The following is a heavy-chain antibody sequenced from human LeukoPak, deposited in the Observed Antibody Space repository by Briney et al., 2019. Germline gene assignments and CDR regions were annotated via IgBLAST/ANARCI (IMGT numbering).Heavy chain of an antibody. CDR3: ARVHKLRYFDWLSGGYGKDV. CDR1: GFTFSSYW. D-gene: IGHD3-9*01. J-gene: IGHJ6*02. CDR2: IKQDGSEK. Sequence: GGSLRLSCAASGFTFSSYWMSWVRQAPGKGLEWVANIKQDGSEKYYVDSVKGRFTISRDNAKNSLYLQMNSLRAEDTAVYYCARVHKLRYFDWLSGGYGKDVWGQGTTVTVSS. V-gene: IGHV3-7*05.